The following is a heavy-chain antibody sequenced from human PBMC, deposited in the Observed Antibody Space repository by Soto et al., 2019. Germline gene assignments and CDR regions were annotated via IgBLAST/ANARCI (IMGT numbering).Heavy chain of an antibody. CDR2: IIPIFGTA. V-gene: IGHV1-69*13. CDR1: GGTFSSYA. J-gene: IGHJ4*02. CDR3: ARDINHFVDSSSWYYAAFDY. D-gene: IGHD6-13*01. Sequence: ASVKVSCKASGGTFSSYAISWVRQAPGQGLEWMGGIIPIFGTANYAQKFQGRVTITADESTSTAYMELSSLRSEDTAVYYCARDINHFVDSSSWYYAAFDYWGQGTLVTVSS.